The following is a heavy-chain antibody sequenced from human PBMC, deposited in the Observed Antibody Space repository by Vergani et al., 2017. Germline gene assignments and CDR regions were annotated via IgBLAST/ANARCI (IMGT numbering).Heavy chain of an antibody. D-gene: IGHD4-17*01. CDR1: GYSFTSYW. CDR2: IYPGDSDT. V-gene: IGHV5-51*01. Sequence: EVQLVQSGAAVKQPGASLKISCKGSGYSFTSYWIGWVRQMPGKGLEWMGIIYPGDSDTRYTPSFQGQVTISADKSIRSAYLQWSSLKASDTALYYCASSPTTVISYYFDYWGQGSLVTVYS. J-gene: IGHJ4*02. CDR3: ASSPTTVISYYFDY.